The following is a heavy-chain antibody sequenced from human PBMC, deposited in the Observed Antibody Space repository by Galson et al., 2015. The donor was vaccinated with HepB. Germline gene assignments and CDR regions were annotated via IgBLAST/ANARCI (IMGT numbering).Heavy chain of an antibody. J-gene: IGHJ4*02. CDR1: GGSIRSISYY. V-gene: IGHV4-39*01. D-gene: IGHD2-2*01. CDR3: VSGGNILYCTSTSCYWDY. CDR2: IYYSGTT. Sequence: ETLSLTCTVSGGSIRSISYYWGWIRQPPGKGLEWIASIYYSGTTYYSPSLQSRVTMSIDPSRNQFSLRLSSVTAADTAVYYCVSGGNILYCTSTSCYWDYWGQGALVTVSS.